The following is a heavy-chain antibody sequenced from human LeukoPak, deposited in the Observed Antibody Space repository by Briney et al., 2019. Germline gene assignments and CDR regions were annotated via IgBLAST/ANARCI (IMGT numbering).Heavy chain of an antibody. V-gene: IGHV4-4*09. CDR3: ARKEYSTLHFDY. D-gene: IGHD6-6*01. Sequence: SGTLSLTCTVSGGSISSYYWSWIRQPPGKGLEWIGYIYTSGSTNYNPSLKSRVTISVDTSKNQFSLQLSSVTAADTAVYYCARKEYSTLHFDYWGQGTLVTVSS. CDR2: IYTSGST. CDR1: GGSISSYY. J-gene: IGHJ4*02.